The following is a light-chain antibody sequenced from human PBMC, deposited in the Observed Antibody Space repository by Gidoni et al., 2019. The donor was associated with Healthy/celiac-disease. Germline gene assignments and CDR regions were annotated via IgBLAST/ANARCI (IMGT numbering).Light chain of an antibody. J-gene: IGKJ2*01. V-gene: IGKV3-20*01. CDR3: QQYGSSPPTT. Sequence: EIVLTQSPGTLSLSPGERATLSCRASQSVSSSYLAWYQQKPGQAPRLLIYGASSRATGIPDRSSGSGSGTDFTLTISRLEPEDFAVYYCQQYGSSPPTTFGQGTKLEIK. CDR1: QSVSSSY. CDR2: GAS.